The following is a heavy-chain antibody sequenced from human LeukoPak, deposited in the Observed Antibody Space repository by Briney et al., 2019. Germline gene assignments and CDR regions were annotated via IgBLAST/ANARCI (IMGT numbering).Heavy chain of an antibody. J-gene: IGHJ6*02. D-gene: IGHD6-19*01. V-gene: IGHV3-30*18. Sequence: GGSLRLSCAASGFTFSSYGMHWVRQAPGKGLEWVAVISYDGSNKYYADSVKGRFTISRDNSKNTLYLQMNSLRAEDTAVYYCAKDHGAYSSGWSTYYYYYGMDVWGQGTTVTVSS. CDR1: GFTFSSYG. CDR3: AKDHGAYSSGWSTYYYYYGMDV. CDR2: ISYDGSNK.